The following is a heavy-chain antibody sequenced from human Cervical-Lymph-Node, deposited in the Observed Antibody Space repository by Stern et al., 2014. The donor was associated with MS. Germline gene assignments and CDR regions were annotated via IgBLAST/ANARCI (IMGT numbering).Heavy chain of an antibody. D-gene: IGHD3-10*01. V-gene: IGHV5-51*01. J-gene: IGHJ4*02. CDR2: IYPGDSDI. CDR3: ARVSGTTAKTFDY. CDR1: GYSFTNYW. Sequence: VQLVESGAEVRKPGESLKISCKGSGYSFTNYWIGWVRQMPGKGLEWMGIIYPGDSDIRYSPSFQGQVTISADKSINTACLQWSSLRASDIAVYYCARVSGTTAKTFDYWGQGTLVTVSS.